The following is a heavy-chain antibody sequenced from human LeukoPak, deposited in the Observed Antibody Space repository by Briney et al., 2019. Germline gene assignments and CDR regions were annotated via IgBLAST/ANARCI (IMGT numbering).Heavy chain of an antibody. CDR3: ARSSAYYYEADM. J-gene: IGHJ3*02. D-gene: IGHD3-16*01. V-gene: IGHV1-46*01. Sequence: GASERLSCKTCGYTFTSYYVHWVRQAPGQGLEWIGISNPRGGNTQYAQTIVCRLTMNSETSTRIVYMELSSLRAEDTAVYYCARSSAYYYEADMWGQGTLASVS. CDR2: SNPRGGNT. CDR1: GYTFTSYY.